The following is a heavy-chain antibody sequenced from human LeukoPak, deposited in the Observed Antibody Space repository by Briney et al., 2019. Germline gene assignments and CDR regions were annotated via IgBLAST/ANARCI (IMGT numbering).Heavy chain of an antibody. V-gene: IGHV3-74*03. J-gene: IGHJ6*02. CDR3: GRAAFGRNGMDV. D-gene: IGHD1-26*01. CDR1: GFTLTSHF. Sequence: GGSLRLSCAASGFTLTSHFMHWVRQSPGKGLMWVARISRDGNSATYADSVKGRITISRDSADNTLYLEMNSLRVDDTAMYYCGRAAFGRNGMDVWGQGTTVTVSS. CDR2: ISRDGNSA.